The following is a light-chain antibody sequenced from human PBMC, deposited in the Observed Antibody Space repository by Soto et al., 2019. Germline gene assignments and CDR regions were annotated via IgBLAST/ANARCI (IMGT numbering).Light chain of an antibody. CDR3: QQTYRAPLS. CDR2: AAS. Sequence: DIQMTQSSSSLSASVGDRVTITCRASQSISSSLNWYQQKPGKAPKLLIYAASSLQSGVPSRFSGSGSGTDFSLTISSLQPEDSATYYCQQTYRAPLSFGGGTKVEIK. J-gene: IGKJ4*01. CDR1: QSISSS. V-gene: IGKV1-39*01.